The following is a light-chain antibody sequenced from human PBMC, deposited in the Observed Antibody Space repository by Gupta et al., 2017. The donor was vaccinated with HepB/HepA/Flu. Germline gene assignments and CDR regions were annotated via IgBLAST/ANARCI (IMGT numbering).Light chain of an antibody. CDR1: SSNVGRDN. CDR2: NGD. J-gene: IGLJ1*01. Sequence: QPVLTQPPSASGTPGQRVAISCSGSSSNVGRDNVYWYRQLSGTAPKLLIYNGDRRPSGVPDRFSGSKSGTSASLAISGLRSEDEADYYCAAWDNSLSAYVFGTGTWVTVL. CDR3: AAWDNSLSAYV. V-gene: IGLV1-47*02.